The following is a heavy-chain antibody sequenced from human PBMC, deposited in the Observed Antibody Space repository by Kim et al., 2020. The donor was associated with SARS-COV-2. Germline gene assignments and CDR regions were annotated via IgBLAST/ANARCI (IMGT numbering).Heavy chain of an antibody. CDR3: ARDSYYDIFRYYYYYMDV. Sequence: ASVKVSCKASGYTFTSYAMHWVRQAPGQRLEWMGWINAGNGNTKYSQKFQGRVTITRDTSASTAYMELSSLRSEDTAVYYCARDSYYDIFRYYYYYMDVWGKGAPVTASS. V-gene: IGHV1-3*01. CDR1: GYTFTSYA. CDR2: INAGNGNT. J-gene: IGHJ6*03. D-gene: IGHD3-9*01.